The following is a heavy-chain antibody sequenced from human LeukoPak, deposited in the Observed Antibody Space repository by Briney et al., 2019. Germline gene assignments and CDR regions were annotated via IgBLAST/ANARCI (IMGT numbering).Heavy chain of an antibody. J-gene: IGHJ4*02. CDR2: IYHSGNI. CDR1: GGSVSSSDYY. CDR3: ARGSTFLYYYDSSGYYGLPPNFDY. V-gene: IGHV4-39*07. Sequence: SETLSLTCTVSGGSVSSSDYYWGWIRQLPGKGLEWIVSIYHSGNINYNASLKSRVTISVDTSKNQFSLKLSSVTAADTAVYYCARGSTFLYYYDSSGYYGLPPNFDYWGQGTLVTVSS. D-gene: IGHD3-22*01.